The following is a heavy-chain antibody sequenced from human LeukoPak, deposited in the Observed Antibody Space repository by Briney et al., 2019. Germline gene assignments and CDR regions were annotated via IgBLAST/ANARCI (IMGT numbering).Heavy chain of an antibody. J-gene: IGHJ4*02. CDR1: GYTSTTYA. V-gene: IGHV1-3*04. Sequence: ASVKVSCKASGYTSTTYAIHWVRQAPGQRLEWLGWINTGNGDTRYSQTFQGRVTITRDTSASTAYMELSSLRPEDTAVYYCARDMGSGSLHYWGQGTLVTVSS. CDR3: ARDMGSGSLHY. D-gene: IGHD1-26*01. CDR2: INTGNGDT.